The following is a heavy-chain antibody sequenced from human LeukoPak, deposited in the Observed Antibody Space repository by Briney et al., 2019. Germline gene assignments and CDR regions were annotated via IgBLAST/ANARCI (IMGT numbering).Heavy chain of an antibody. V-gene: IGHV4-38-2*02. J-gene: IGHJ5*02. CDR1: GYFITSGFY. Sequence: SETLSLTCSVSGYFITSGFYWGWIRQPPGKGLEWIGSIHHSGSTYYNPSLKSRVTISADTSKNHFFLKLSSVTAADTAMYCCARDDDTYQLRSWGQGTLVTVSS. CDR3: ARDDDTYQLRS. D-gene: IGHD2-2*01. CDR2: IHHSGST.